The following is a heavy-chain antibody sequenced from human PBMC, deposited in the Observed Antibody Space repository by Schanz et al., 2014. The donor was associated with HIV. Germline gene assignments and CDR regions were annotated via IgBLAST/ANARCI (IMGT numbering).Heavy chain of an antibody. J-gene: IGHJ4*02. CDR2: IKSKIDAGTT. V-gene: IGHV3-15*01. CDR1: GFTFRSYG. CDR3: TTENLRS. Sequence: VQLVESGGGVVQPGRSLRLSCAASGFTFRSYGMHWVRQAPGKGLEWVGRIKSKIDAGTTDYAAPVKGRFTLSRDDSKNTLYLQMKSLKTEDTAVYYCTTENLRSWGQGTLVTVSS.